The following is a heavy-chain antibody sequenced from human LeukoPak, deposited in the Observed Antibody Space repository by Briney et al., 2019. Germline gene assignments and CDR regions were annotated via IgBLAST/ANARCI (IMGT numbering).Heavy chain of an antibody. CDR1: EYTFTGYY. Sequence: GASVKVSCKASEYTFTGYYMHWVRQAPGQGLEWMGWINPNSGGTNYAQKFQGRVTMTRDTSISTAYMELSRLRSDDTAVYYCARVDSSSWSSFDYWGQGTLVTVSS. D-gene: IGHD6-13*01. CDR3: ARVDSSSWSSFDY. J-gene: IGHJ4*02. CDR2: INPNSGGT. V-gene: IGHV1-2*02.